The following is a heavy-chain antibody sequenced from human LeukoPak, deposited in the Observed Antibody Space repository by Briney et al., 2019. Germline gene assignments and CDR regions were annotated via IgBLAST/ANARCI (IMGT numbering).Heavy chain of an antibody. Sequence: GASVKVSCKVSGYTLTELSMHWVRQAPGKGLEWMGGFDPEDGETIYAQKFQGRVTMTEDTSTDTAYMELSSLRSEDTAVYYCATDPLTTVCSSGYCFDYWGQGTLVTVSS. V-gene: IGHV1-24*01. CDR3: ATDPLTTVCSSGYCFDY. J-gene: IGHJ4*02. CDR1: GYTLTELS. D-gene: IGHD3-22*01. CDR2: FDPEDGET.